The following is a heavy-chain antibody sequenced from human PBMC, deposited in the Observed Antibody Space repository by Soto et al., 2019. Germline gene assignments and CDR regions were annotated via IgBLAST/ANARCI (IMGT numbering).Heavy chain of an antibody. V-gene: IGHV1-3*01. Sequence: ASVKVSCKASGYTFTSYGIHWVRQAPGQRLEWMGWINAANGDTKYSPKFQGRVTITRDTSASTAYMELSSLRSEDAAVYYCVRRHVSATGIDWLDPWGQGTLVTVSS. CDR1: GYTFTSYG. J-gene: IGHJ5*02. D-gene: IGHD6-13*01. CDR3: VRRHVSATGIDWLDP. CDR2: INAANGDT.